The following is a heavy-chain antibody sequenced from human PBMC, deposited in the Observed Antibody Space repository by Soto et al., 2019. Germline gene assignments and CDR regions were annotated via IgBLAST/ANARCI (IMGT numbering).Heavy chain of an antibody. CDR3: ARGITTDWFDP. CDR2: IYHSGST. V-gene: IGHV4-30-2*01. J-gene: IGHJ5*02. Sequence: QMQLQESGSGLVKPSQTMSLTCAVSGGYLSRGGYSWSWIRQPPGKGLEWIGYIYHSGSTYYNPSLKSRVTISVDRSKNQFSLKLSSVTAADTAVYYCARGITTDWFDPWGQGPLVTVSS. D-gene: IGHD1-20*01. CDR1: GGYLSRGGYS.